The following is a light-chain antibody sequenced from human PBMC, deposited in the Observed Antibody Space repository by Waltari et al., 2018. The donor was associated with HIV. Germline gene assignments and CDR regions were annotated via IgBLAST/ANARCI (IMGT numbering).Light chain of an antibody. J-gene: IGLJ3*02. V-gene: IGLV2-8*01. CDR3: SSYTGYNYFL. Sequence: QSALTQPPSASGSPGQSVTISCTGPSSDVGGSNYVSWYQQHQGKAPKLLIFVVTQPPSGVPNRCSGSKSGNTASLTVSGLQADDEADYYCSSYTGYNYFLFGAGTKLTVL. CDR2: VVT. CDR1: SSDVGGSNY.